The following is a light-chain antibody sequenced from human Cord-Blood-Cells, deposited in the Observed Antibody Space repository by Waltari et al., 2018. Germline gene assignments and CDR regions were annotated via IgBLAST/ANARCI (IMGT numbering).Light chain of an antibody. V-gene: IGKV3-15*01. CDR1: QSVSSN. Sequence: EIVMTQSPATLSVSPGERATLSCRASQSVSSNLAWYQQQPGQAPRLLIYGASTRATGIPAMFSGSGSGTEFTLTISSLQSEDFAVYYCQQYNNWPPMYTFGQGTKLEIK. J-gene: IGKJ2*01. CDR2: GAS. CDR3: QQYNNWPPMYT.